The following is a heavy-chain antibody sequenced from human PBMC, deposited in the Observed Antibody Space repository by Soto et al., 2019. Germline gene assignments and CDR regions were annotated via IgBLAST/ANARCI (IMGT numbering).Heavy chain of an antibody. CDR3: AKTTAYYDILTPLDY. D-gene: IGHD3-9*01. Sequence: QVQLVESGGGVVQPGRSLRLSCAASGFTFSSYGMHWVRQAPGKGLEWVAVISYDGSNKYYADSVKGRFTISRDNSKNTQYLQMNSLRAEDTAVYYCAKTTAYYDILTPLDYWGQGTLVTVSS. CDR2: ISYDGSNK. J-gene: IGHJ4*02. V-gene: IGHV3-30*18. CDR1: GFTFSSYG.